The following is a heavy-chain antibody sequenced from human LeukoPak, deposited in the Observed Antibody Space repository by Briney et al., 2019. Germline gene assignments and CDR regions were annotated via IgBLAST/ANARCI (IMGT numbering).Heavy chain of an antibody. CDR1: GYTFTSYD. Sequence: ASVKVSCKASGYTFTSYDINWVRQATGQGLEWMGWISAYNGNTNYAQKLQGRVTMTTDTSTSTAYMELRSLRSDDTAVYYCASIRGVTPYYYYGMDVWGQGTTVTVSS. CDR2: ISAYNGNT. V-gene: IGHV1-18*01. D-gene: IGHD3-10*01. J-gene: IGHJ6*02. CDR3: ASIRGVTPYYYYGMDV.